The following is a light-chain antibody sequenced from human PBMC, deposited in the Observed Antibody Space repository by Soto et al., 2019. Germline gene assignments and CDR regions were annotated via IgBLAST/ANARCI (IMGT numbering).Light chain of an antibody. CDR2: KAS. V-gene: IGKV1-5*03. CDR1: QNVYTW. J-gene: IGKJ4*01. CDR3: QQSYSTP. Sequence: DIQMTQSPSTLSASVGDRVTISCRASQNVYTWLAWYQQKPGKAPKFLIYKASILESGVPSRFSGNGSGTEFTLTINSLQPEDFATYYCQQSYSTPFGGGTKVEIK.